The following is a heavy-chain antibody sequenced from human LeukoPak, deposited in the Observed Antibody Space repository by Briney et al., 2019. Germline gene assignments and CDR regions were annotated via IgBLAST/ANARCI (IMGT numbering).Heavy chain of an antibody. CDR3: AKEYCSGGSCYSNWFDP. D-gene: IGHD2-15*01. Sequence: GGSLRLSCAASGFTFSSYAMSWVRQAPGKGLEWVSAIIGSGGSTYYADSVKGRFTISRDNYKNTLYLQMNSLRAEDTAVYYCAKEYCSGGSCYSNWFDPWGQGTLVTVSS. CDR1: GFTFSSYA. V-gene: IGHV3-23*01. CDR2: IIGSGGST. J-gene: IGHJ5*02.